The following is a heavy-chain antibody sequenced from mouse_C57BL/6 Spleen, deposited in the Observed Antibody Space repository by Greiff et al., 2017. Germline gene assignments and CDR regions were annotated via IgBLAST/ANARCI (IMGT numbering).Heavy chain of an antibody. CDR2: IYPGSGST. V-gene: IGHV1-55*01. D-gene: IGHD1-1*01. Sequence: QVQLQQPGAELVKPGASVKMSCKASGYTFTSYWITWVKQRPGQGLEWIGDIYPGSGSTNYNEKFKSKATLTVDTSSSTAYMQLSSLTSEDSAVYYCARRFYYGSSYGAMDYWGQGASVTVSS. J-gene: IGHJ4*01. CDR1: GYTFTSYW. CDR3: ARRFYYGSSYGAMDY.